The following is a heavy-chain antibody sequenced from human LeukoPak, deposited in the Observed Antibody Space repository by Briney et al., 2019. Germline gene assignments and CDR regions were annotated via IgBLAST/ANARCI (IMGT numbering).Heavy chain of an antibody. Sequence: ASVKVSCKSSGFPFGSYGISWVRQAPGEGLEWMGWISAYNGDTNYAQKSRGRVTMTTDTSTGTAYLELRSLTSDDTAVYYCVRELGFYFDNSGYYYFDSWGQGTPVTVSS. V-gene: IGHV1-18*01. D-gene: IGHD3-22*01. CDR2: ISAYNGDT. CDR1: GFPFGSYG. J-gene: IGHJ4*02. CDR3: VRELGFYFDNSGYYYFDS.